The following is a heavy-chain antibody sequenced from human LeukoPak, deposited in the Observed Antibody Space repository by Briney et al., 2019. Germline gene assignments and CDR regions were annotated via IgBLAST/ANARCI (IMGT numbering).Heavy chain of an antibody. Sequence: PGGSLRLSCAASGFIFSSYSMNWVRQAPGKGLEWVSSISSSSTYIYYADSVKGRFTISRDNAKNSLYLQMNSLRAEDTAVYYCAKNRGIAAAGTGYYYMDVWGKGTTVTISS. CDR1: GFIFSSYS. V-gene: IGHV3-21*01. J-gene: IGHJ6*03. D-gene: IGHD6-13*01. CDR3: AKNRGIAAAGTGYYYMDV. CDR2: ISSSSTYI.